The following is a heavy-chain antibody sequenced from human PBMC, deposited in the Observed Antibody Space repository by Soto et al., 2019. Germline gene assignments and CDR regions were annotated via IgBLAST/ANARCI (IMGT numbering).Heavy chain of an antibody. D-gene: IGHD2-21*01. CDR3: ASLAVHYYGMDV. CDR1: GYSFTSYW. CDR2: IDPSDSYT. V-gene: IGHV5-10-1*01. Sequence: GESLKISCKGSGYSFTSYWISWVRQMPGKGLEWMGRIDPSDSYTDYSPSFQGHVTISADKSISTAYLQWSSLKASDTAMYYCASLAVHYYGMDVWGQGTTVTVS. J-gene: IGHJ6*02.